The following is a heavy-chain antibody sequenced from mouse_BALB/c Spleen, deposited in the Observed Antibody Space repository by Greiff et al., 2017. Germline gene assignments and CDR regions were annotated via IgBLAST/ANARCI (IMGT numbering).Heavy chain of an antibody. CDR2: IRSKSNNYAT. J-gene: IGHJ4*01. CDR1: GFTFNTYA. V-gene: IGHV10-1*02. CDR3: VRLAYYAMDY. Sequence: VQLVESGGGLVQPKGSLKLSCAASGFTFNTYAMNWVRQAPGKGLEWVARIRSKSNNYATYYADSVKDRFTISRDDSQSMLYLQMNNLKTEDTAMYYCVRLAYYAMDYWGQGTSVTVSS.